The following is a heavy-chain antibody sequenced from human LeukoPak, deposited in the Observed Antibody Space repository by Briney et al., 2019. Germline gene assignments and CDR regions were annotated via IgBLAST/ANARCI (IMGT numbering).Heavy chain of an antibody. Sequence: GASVKVSCKASGYTFTEFSLHWVRQAPGQGLEWLGWINPNSGGTNYAQKFQGRVTMTRDTSISTAYMELSRLRSDDTAVYYCARSSPSQQLLQYYYYMDVWGKGTTVTVSS. J-gene: IGHJ6*03. V-gene: IGHV1-2*02. CDR3: ARSSPSQQLLQYYYYMDV. CDR2: INPNSGGT. CDR1: GYTFTEFS. D-gene: IGHD6-13*01.